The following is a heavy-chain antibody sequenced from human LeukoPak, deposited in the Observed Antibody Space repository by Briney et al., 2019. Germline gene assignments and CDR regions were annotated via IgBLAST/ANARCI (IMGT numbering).Heavy chain of an antibody. CDR1: GFTFSSYA. D-gene: IGHD3-3*01. Sequence: GGSLRLSCAASGFTFSSYAMSWVRQAPGKGLEWVSAISGSGGSTYYADSVKGRFTISRDNSKNTLYLQMNSLRAEDTAAYYCAKDAPIFGVVITNGFFDYWGQGTLVTVSS. V-gene: IGHV3-23*01. CDR3: AKDAPIFGVVITNGFFDY. J-gene: IGHJ4*02. CDR2: ISGSGGST.